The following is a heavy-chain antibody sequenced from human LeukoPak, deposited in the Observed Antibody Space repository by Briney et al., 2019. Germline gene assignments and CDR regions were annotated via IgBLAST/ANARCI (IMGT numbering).Heavy chain of an antibody. CDR2: SDPEDGET. CDR3: VTDRARLFWYFDL. Sequence: ASVKVSCKVSGSTLSDLSIHWVRQAPGKGLEYVGGSDPEDGETFHAQNFQGRVTMTEDTSIDAAYMELSSLRSEDTAVYYCVTDRARLFWYFDLWGRGTLVTVSS. CDR1: GSTLSDLS. J-gene: IGHJ2*01. V-gene: IGHV1-24*01. D-gene: IGHD2-21*02.